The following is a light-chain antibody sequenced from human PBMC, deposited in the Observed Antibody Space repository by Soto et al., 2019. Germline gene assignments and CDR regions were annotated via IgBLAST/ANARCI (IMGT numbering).Light chain of an antibody. CDR3: QQSQTTPRT. V-gene: IGKV1-39*01. CDR2: AAS. J-gene: IGKJ2*01. CDR1: QSITNY. Sequence: DIQMTQSPSSLSASVGDRVTITCRASQSITNYLNWYQQKPGNAPKLLIYAASRLQSGVPSRFSGSGSGTDFTLTISSLQPEDSAAYYCQQSQTTPRTFGQGTKLEI.